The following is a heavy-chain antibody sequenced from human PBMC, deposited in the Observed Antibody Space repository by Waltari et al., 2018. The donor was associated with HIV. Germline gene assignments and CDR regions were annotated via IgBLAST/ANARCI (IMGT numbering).Heavy chain of an antibody. CDR3: ARHGRMGGGTHRRYFDY. V-gene: IGHV4-39*01. D-gene: IGHD3-16*01. CDR1: GDSISISSYY. Sequence: QLQLPESGPGLVQPSETLSLPCRVSGDSISISSYYLGWVRQPPGKGLEWTGSIFYTGSTYYNPSLKSRVTISVDTSRNRFSLKRSSVTAADTAVYYCARHGRMGGGTHRRYFDYWGQGTLVTVSS. CDR2: IFYTGST. J-gene: IGHJ4*02.